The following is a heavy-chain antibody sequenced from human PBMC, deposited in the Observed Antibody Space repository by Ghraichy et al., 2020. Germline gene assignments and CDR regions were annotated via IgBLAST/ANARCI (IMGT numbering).Heavy chain of an antibody. Sequence: SETLSLTCAVYGGSFSGYYWSWIRQPPGKGLEWIGEINHSGSTNYNPSHKSRVTISVDTSKNQFSLKLSSVTAADTAVYYCASGGSEPLLVFFYWGQGTLVTVSS. D-gene: IGHD1-26*01. J-gene: IGHJ4*02. CDR1: GGSFSGYY. V-gene: IGHV4-34*01. CDR2: INHSGST. CDR3: ASGGSEPLLVFFY.